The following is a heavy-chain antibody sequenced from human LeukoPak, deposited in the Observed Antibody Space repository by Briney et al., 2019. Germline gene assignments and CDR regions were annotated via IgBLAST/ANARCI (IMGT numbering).Heavy chain of an antibody. CDR3: ARVYGDVDY. V-gene: IGHV3-30*04. CDR2: ISYDGSNK. D-gene: IGHD4-17*01. Sequence: GRSLRLSCAASGFTFSSYAMHWVRQAPGKGLEWVAVISYDGSNKYYADSVKGRFTISRDDSKNTLYLQMNSLRAEDTAVYYCARVYGDVDYWGQGTLVTVSS. CDR1: GFTFSSYA. J-gene: IGHJ4*02.